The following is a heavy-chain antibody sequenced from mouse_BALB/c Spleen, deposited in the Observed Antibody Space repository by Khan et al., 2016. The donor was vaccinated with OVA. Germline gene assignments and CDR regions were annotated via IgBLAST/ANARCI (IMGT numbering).Heavy chain of an antibody. D-gene: IGHD1-1*01. Sequence: EVKLLESGPGLVKPSQSLSLTCTVTGYSITSDYAWDWIRQFPGNKLEWMGYISYGGSTSYNPSLKSRFSITRDTSKNQFFLQLNSVTTEDTATYYCARKNYYGYAMDYWGQGTSVTVSS. V-gene: IGHV3-2*02. CDR2: ISYGGST. CDR1: GYSITSDYA. CDR3: ARKNYYGYAMDY. J-gene: IGHJ4*01.